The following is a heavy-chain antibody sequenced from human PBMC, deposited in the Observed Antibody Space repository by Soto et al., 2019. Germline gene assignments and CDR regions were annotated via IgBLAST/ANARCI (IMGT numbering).Heavy chain of an antibody. CDR1: GASISTSHY. Sequence: PSETLSLTCSVSGASISTSHYWTWVRQTPGKGLEWIGEIYHTGNTNYNPPLKSRVLLSVDKSKNHFSLRLDSVTAADTGVFYCARYPMEDYYRGMDVWGPGITVTVYS. CDR3: ARYPMEDYYRGMDV. J-gene: IGHJ6*02. CDR2: IYHTGNT. D-gene: IGHD3-3*01. V-gene: IGHV4-4*02.